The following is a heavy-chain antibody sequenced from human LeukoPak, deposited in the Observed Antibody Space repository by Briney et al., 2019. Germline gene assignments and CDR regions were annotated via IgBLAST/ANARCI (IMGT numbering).Heavy chain of an antibody. Sequence: GASVKVSCKASGGTFSSYAISWVRQAPGQGLEWMGRIIPIFGTANYAQKFQGRVTITTDESTSTAYMELSSLGSEDTAVYYCARSSELGYSSGWYGGAGVWFDPWGQGTLVTVSS. D-gene: IGHD6-19*01. V-gene: IGHV1-69*05. J-gene: IGHJ5*02. CDR2: IIPIFGTA. CDR3: ARSSELGYSSGWYGGAGVWFDP. CDR1: GGTFSSYA.